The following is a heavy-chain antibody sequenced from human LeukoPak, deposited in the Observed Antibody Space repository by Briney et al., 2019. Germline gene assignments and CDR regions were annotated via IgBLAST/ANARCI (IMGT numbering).Heavy chain of an antibody. D-gene: IGHD5-18*01. Sequence: PSETLSLTCTVSGGSLSSGSYYWSWIRQPPGKGLEWIGYIYYSGSTNYNPSLKSRVTISVDTSKNQFSLKLSSVTAADTAVYYCASVDTAMVDAFDIWGQGSMVTVSS. CDR1: GGSLSSGSYY. J-gene: IGHJ3*02. V-gene: IGHV4-61*01. CDR2: IYYSGST. CDR3: ASVDTAMVDAFDI.